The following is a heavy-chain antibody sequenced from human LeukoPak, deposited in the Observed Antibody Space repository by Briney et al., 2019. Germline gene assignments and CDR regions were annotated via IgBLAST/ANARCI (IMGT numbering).Heavy chain of an antibody. Sequence: PSETLSLTCTVSGGSISGYYWSWVRQPPGKGLEWIGYIYDSGTTNYNPSLKSRVTISEDTSKNQFSLKLTSVTAAGTAVYYCAKKVESKWSDPWGQGTLVTVSS. CDR2: IYDSGTT. J-gene: IGHJ5*02. CDR3: AKKVESKWSDP. D-gene: IGHD1-1*01. CDR1: GGSISGYY. V-gene: IGHV4-59*01.